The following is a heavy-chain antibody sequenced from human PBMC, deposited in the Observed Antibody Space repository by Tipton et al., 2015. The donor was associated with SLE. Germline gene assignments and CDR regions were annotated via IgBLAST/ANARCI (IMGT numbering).Heavy chain of an antibody. CDR3: AAGLLWFGECYY. V-gene: IGHV3-66*02. Sequence: SLRLSCAASGLTVSSSYINWFRQVPGKGLEWVSVIYSGGKTYYPDSVKGRFTISRDNSKNTLYLQMNSLRAEDTAVYYCAAGLLWFGECYYWGQGALVTVSS. J-gene: IGHJ4*02. CDR1: GLTVSSSY. D-gene: IGHD3-10*01. CDR2: IYSGGKT.